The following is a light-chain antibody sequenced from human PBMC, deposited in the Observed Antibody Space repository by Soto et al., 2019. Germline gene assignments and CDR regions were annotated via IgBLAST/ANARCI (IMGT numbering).Light chain of an antibody. CDR2: WAS. J-gene: IGKJ2*01. CDR3: PQFYSSPYT. Sequence: DIVMTQSPDSLAVSLGERATINCKSSQSVCHSSNTNNYLAWYQQKPGQPPKLLIYWASTRESGVPDRFSGSGSGTDFTLTISSLQAEDVAVYYCPQFYSSPYTFGQGTKLEIK. V-gene: IGKV4-1*01. CDR1: QSVCHSSNTNNY.